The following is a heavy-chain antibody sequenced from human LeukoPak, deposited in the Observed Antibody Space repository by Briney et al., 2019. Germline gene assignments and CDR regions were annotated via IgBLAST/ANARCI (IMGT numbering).Heavy chain of an antibody. J-gene: IGHJ4*02. CDR1: GFTFSSYG. CDR2: ISYDGSNK. D-gene: IGHD4-23*01. CDR3: AKDALPLHDYGGNSDY. V-gene: IGHV3-30*18. Sequence: PGGSLRLSCAASGFTFSSYGMHWVRQAPGKGLEWVAVISYDGSNKYYADSVKGRFTISRDNSKNTLYLQMNSLRAEDTAVYYCAKDALPLHDYGGNSDYWGQGTLVTVSS.